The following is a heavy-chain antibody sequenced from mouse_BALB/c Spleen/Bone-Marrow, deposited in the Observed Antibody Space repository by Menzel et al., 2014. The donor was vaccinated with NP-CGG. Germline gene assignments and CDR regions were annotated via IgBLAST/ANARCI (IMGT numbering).Heavy chain of an antibody. CDR1: GYTFTSYY. CDR3: ARERGTTAYFDY. Sequence: QVQLQQSGPELVKPGASVRTSCKASGYTFTSYYIHWVKQRPGQGLEWIGWIYPGNVNTKYNEKFKGKATLTADKSSSTAYMQLSGLTSEDSAVYFCARERGTTAYFDYWGQGTTLTVSS. J-gene: IGHJ2*01. V-gene: IGHV1S56*01. CDR2: IYPGNVNT. D-gene: IGHD1-2*01.